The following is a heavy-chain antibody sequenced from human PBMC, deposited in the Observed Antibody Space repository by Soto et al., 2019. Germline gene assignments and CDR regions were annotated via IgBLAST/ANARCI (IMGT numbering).Heavy chain of an antibody. CDR3: ARGAVAGPKDY. J-gene: IGHJ4*02. D-gene: IGHD6-19*01. V-gene: IGHV3-13*01. Sequence: PGGSLRLSCAASGFTFSSYDMPWVRQATGKGLEWVSAIGTAGDTYYPGSVKGRFTISRENAKNSLYLQMNSLRAGGTAVYYCARGAVAGPKDYWGQGTLVTVSS. CDR1: GFTFSSYD. CDR2: IGTAGDT.